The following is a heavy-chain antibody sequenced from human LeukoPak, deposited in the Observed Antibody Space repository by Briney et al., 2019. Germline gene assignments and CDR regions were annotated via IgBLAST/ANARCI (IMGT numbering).Heavy chain of an antibody. D-gene: IGHD2-15*01. V-gene: IGHV3-21*01. CDR3: ARDGLRKDCSGGSCYSSTGNWFDP. J-gene: IGHJ5*02. CDR2: ISSSSSYI. Sequence: GGSLRLSCAASGFTFSSYSMNWVRQAPGKGLEWVSSISSSSSYIHYADSVKGRFTISRDNAKNSLYLQMNSLRAEDTAVYYCARDGLRKDCSGGSCYSSTGNWFDPWGQGTLVTVSS. CDR1: GFTFSSYS.